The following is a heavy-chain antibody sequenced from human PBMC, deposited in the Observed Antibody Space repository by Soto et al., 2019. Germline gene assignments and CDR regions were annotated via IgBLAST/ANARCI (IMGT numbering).Heavy chain of an antibody. CDR1: GGSFSGYY. CDR3: ARVGPIVVVPAAMRYYYMDV. J-gene: IGHJ6*03. D-gene: IGHD2-2*01. V-gene: IGHV4-34*01. CDR2: INHSGST. Sequence: PSETLSLTCAVYGGSFSGYYWSWIRQPPGKGLEWIGEINHSGSTNYNPSLKSRVTISVDTSKNQFSLKLSSVTAADTAVYYCARVGPIVVVPAAMRYYYMDVWGKGTTVTVS.